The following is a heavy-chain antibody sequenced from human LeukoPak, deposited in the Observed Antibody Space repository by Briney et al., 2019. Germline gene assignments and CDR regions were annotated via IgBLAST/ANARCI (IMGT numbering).Heavy chain of an antibody. D-gene: IGHD2-21*02. CDR2: ISAYSGDT. CDR1: GYTFTNYG. J-gene: IGHJ5*02. V-gene: IGHV1-18*01. Sequence: GASVKVSCKTSGYTFTNYGIGWVRQAPGQGLEWMGWISAYSGDTHYVQKFHDRVTMTIDTSTYTAYMQLTTLTSDDTAVYYCVRGLGLRLRPSRFDPWGQGTLVTVSS. CDR3: VRGLGLRLRPSRFDP.